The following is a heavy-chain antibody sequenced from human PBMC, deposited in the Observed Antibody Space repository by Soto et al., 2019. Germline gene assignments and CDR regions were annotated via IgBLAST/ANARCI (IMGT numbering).Heavy chain of an antibody. J-gene: IGHJ4*02. CDR2: INTRGGTT. V-gene: IGHV1-46*01. CDR3: ARGPDDSDVPRWDY. Sequence: QVQLVQSGAEVRKPGASVRLSCKASGYTLTRFYLHWVRQAPGQGLERMGIINTRGGTTAYAQKFRRRLTVTRDTSTSTVYMELSNLRSEDTAIYYCARGPDDSDVPRWDYWGQGTRVTVSS. CDR1: GYTLTRFY. D-gene: IGHD4-17*01.